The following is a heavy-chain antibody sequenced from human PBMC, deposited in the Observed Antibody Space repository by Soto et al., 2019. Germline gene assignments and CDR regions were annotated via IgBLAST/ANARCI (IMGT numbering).Heavy chain of an antibody. Sequence: ASVKVSCKASGGTFSSYAISWVRQAPGQGLEWMGGIIPIFGTANYAQKFQGRVTITADESTSTAYMELSSLRSEDTAVYYCASEENSGYDYFDYWGKGTLVTVSS. J-gene: IGHJ4*02. CDR2: IIPIFGTA. CDR1: GGTFSSYA. CDR3: ASEENSGYDYFDY. V-gene: IGHV1-69*13. D-gene: IGHD5-12*01.